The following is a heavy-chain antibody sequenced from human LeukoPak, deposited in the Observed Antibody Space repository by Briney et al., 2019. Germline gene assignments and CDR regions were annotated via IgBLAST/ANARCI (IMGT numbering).Heavy chain of an antibody. CDR1: SYSISSGSY. V-gene: IGHV4-38-2*01. Sequence: PSETLSLTCAVSSYSISSGSYWGWIRQSPGKGLEWVGSIFHSGNSYYNPSLKSRLTMSVDTSKNQFSLKLTSVTAADTTLYYCARVTYVDDMLYQYFDYWGQGILVTVSS. CDR3: ARVTYVDDMLYQYFDY. J-gene: IGHJ4*02. CDR2: IFHSGNS. D-gene: IGHD4-17*01.